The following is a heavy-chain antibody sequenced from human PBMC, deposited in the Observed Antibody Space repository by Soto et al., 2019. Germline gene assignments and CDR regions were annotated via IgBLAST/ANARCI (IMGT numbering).Heavy chain of an antibody. J-gene: IGHJ4*02. D-gene: IGHD3-22*01. CDR3: ARSVYYDSSGNGYFDY. CDR2: IIPIFGTA. V-gene: IGHV1-69*13. CDR1: GGTFSSYA. Sequence: GASVKVSCKASGGTFSSYAISWVRQAPGQGLEWMGGIIPIFGTANYAQKFQGRVTITADESTSTAYMELSSLRSEDTAVYYCARSVYYDSSGNGYFDYWGQGTLVTVSS.